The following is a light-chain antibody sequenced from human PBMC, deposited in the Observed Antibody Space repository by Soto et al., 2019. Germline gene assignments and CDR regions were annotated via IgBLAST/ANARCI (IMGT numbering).Light chain of an antibody. J-gene: IGKJ4*01. CDR2: GAS. CDR3: QQYGSSPLT. CDR1: QSVSSSY. V-gene: IGKV3-20*01. Sequence: EIVLTQSPGTLSLSPGERATLSCRASQSVSSSYLAWYQQKPGQAPRLLIYGASCRATGIPDRFSGSVSGTDFTLNISTLEPEDFAVYYCQQYGSSPLTFGGGTKVEIK.